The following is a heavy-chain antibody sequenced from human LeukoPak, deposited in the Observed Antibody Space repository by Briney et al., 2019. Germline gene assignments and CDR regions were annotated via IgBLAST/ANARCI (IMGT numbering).Heavy chain of an antibody. CDR2: INHSGST. V-gene: IGHV4-34*01. CDR3: ARAAVAATPGDAFDI. CDR1: GGSFSGYY. J-gene: IGHJ3*02. D-gene: IGHD2-15*01. Sequence: SETLSLTCAVYGGSFSGYYWSWIRQPPGKWVEWIGEINHSGSTNYNPSLKSRVTMSVDTSKNQFSLKLSSVTAADTAVYYCARAAVAATPGDAFDIWGQGTMVTVSS.